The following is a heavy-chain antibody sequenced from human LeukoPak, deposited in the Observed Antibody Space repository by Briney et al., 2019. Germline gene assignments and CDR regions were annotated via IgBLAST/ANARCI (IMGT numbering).Heavy chain of an antibody. Sequence: GGSLRLSCSASGFTFRSYAMRWVRQAPGKGLEYVSGISGNGGSTNYEDSVKGRFTISRDNAKNTLYLQMSSLRAEDTAVYYCVRGHSSSSNYFDYWGQGSLVTVSS. J-gene: IGHJ4*02. D-gene: IGHD6-6*01. CDR1: GFTFRSYA. CDR2: ISGNGGST. CDR3: VRGHSSSSNYFDY. V-gene: IGHV3-64D*09.